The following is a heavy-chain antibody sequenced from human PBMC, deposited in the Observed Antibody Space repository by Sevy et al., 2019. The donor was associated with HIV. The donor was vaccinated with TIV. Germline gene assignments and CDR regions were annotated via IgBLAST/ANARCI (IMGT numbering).Heavy chain of an antibody. CDR1: GGSITTADYY. Sequence: SETLSLTCTVSGGSITTADYYWSWIRQTPGKGLEWIGYIHHTGNTHYNPSLKSRVGSISVDTSRNQFSLTLNSMTAADTAVYYCARGGGGPGVRITFGGVKYGFDFWGQGRMVTVSS. D-gene: IGHD3-16*01. V-gene: IGHV4-30-4*01. J-gene: IGHJ3*01. CDR2: IHHTGNT. CDR3: ARGGGGPGVRITFGGVKYGFDF.